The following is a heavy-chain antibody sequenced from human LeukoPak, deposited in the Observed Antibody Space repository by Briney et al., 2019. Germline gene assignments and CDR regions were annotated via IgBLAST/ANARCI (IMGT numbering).Heavy chain of an antibody. CDR2: FLSGGTT. D-gene: IGHD3/OR15-3a*01. J-gene: IGHJ6*03. CDR3: AMTQYTDVDLDDYYMAV. CDR1: SGSIVGYS. Sequence: SETLSLTCTVSSGSIVGYSWTWIRQPAGKGLQWIGHFLSGGTTNYNPSLKSRVTISLDKSKNHVSLRLTSVTAADTAVYFCAMTQYTDVDLDDYYMAVWGKATSVTLSS. V-gene: IGHV4-4*07.